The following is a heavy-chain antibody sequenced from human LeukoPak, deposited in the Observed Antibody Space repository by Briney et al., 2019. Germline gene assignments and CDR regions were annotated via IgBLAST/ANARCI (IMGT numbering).Heavy chain of an antibody. D-gene: IGHD6-19*01. CDR2: INPNTGAT. J-gene: IGHJ4*02. CDR1: GYTFTGYY. V-gene: IGHV1-2*02. Sequence: APVKVSCKPSGYTFTGYYMHWVRQAPGQGLEWMGWINPNTGATIYAHKFQGRVSMTRDTSISTAYMELTSLRSGDTALYYCARDRVGSGWPRPYYFEFWGQGTLVTVSS. CDR3: ARDRVGSGWPRPYYFEF.